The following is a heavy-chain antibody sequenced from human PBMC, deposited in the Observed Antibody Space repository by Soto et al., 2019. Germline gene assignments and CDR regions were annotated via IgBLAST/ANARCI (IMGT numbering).Heavy chain of an antibody. Sequence: GRSHRLPYAASGFNFSNYSRSWASQAPGKGLEWISYISSSSRTIYYPDSVKGRFTISRDNAKNSLYLQMNSLRAEDTAVYYCARDKGRSPLDYWGQGTLVTVSS. CDR2: ISSSSRTI. D-gene: IGHD2-15*01. V-gene: IGHV3-48*01. CDR3: ARDKGRSPLDY. CDR1: GFNFSNYS. J-gene: IGHJ4*02.